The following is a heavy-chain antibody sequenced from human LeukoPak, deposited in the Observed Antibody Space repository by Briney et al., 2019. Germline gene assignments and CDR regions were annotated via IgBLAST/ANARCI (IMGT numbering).Heavy chain of an antibody. Sequence: GGSLRLSCAASGFTFSTYSMNWVRQAPGKGLEWVSVIYSGGSTYYADSVKGRFTISRDNSKNTLYLQMNSLRAEDTAVYYCARGSSSWHGWYWFDPWGQGTLVTVSS. CDR1: GFTFSTYS. CDR2: IYSGGST. V-gene: IGHV3-53*01. D-gene: IGHD6-13*01. J-gene: IGHJ5*02. CDR3: ARGSSSWHGWYWFDP.